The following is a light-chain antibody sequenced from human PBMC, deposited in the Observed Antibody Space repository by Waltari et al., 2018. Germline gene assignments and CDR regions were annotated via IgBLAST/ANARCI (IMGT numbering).Light chain of an antibody. V-gene: IGLV1-44*01. CDR1: SSNIGSHT. J-gene: IGLJ2*01. CDR3: AAWDDSLNGL. Sequence: QSVLTQPPSASGTPGHRVTISCSGSSSNIGSHTVTWYQKVPGTPPKLLIYSTNLRPSGVPDRFSVSKSGTAASLAISGLQSEDEAEYYCAAWDDSLNGLFGGGTKLTVL. CDR2: STN.